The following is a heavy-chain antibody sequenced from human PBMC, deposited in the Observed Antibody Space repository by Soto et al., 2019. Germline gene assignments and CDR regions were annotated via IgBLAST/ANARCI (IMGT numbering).Heavy chain of an antibody. V-gene: IGHV3-48*01. D-gene: IGHD3-16*01. J-gene: IGHJ4*02. Sequence: GGSLRLSCAASGFTFNTYTMNWVRQAPGKGLEWVSCIDSRSNTMHYADSVKGRFTISRDNAKNSLYLQMNSLRAEDTAVFYCARGPVSNDHYFDYWGQGAQVTVSS. CDR3: ARGPVSNDHYFDY. CDR1: GFTFNTYT. CDR2: IDSRSNTM.